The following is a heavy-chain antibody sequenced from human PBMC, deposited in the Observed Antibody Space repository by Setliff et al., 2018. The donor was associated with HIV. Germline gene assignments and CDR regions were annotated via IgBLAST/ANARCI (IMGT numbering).Heavy chain of an antibody. Sequence: ASVKVSCKASGYNFITYYIHWVRQAPGQGLEWMGIINPSSCSTTYAQKFQGRVTMTRDTSTSTVYMDLSSLRSEDTAVYYCARDPAPSSSASYFQHWGQGTPVTVSS. CDR1: GYNFITYY. CDR3: ARDPAPSSSASYFQH. J-gene: IGHJ1*01. V-gene: IGHV1-46*01. D-gene: IGHD6-6*01. CDR2: INPSSCST.